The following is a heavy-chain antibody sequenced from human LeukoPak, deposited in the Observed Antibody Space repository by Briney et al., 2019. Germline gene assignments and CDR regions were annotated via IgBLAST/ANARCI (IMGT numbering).Heavy chain of an antibody. Sequence: GGSLRLSCAVSGFNFNSYWMHWVRQAPGKGLVWVSRINADGSGTSHADSVKGRFTISRDNAKNTLYLQMDSLRAEDTAVYYCAREGLGVAAPVDYWGPNPGHRLL. V-gene: IGHV3-74*01. D-gene: IGHD6-19*01. CDR2: INADGSGT. J-gene: IGHJ4*01. CDR3: AREGLGVAAPVDY. CDR1: GFNFNSYW.